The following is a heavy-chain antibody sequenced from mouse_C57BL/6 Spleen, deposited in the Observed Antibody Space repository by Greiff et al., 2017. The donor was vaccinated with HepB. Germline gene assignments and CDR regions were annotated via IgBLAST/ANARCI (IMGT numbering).Heavy chain of an antibody. D-gene: IGHD1-1*01. J-gene: IGHJ3*01. V-gene: IGHV5-9-1*02. CDR1: GFTFSSYA. CDR2: ISSGGDYI. CDR3: TRGSYYYGSSYWFAY. Sequence: EVQGVESGEGLVKPGGSLKLSCAASGFTFSSYAMSWVRQTPEKRLEWVAYISSGGDYIYYADTVKGRFTISRDNARNTLYLQMSSLKSEDTAMYYCTRGSYYYGSSYWFAYWGQGTLVTVSA.